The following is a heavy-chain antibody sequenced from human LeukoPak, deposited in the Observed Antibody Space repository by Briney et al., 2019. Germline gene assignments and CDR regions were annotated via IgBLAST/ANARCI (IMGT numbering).Heavy chain of an antibody. V-gene: IGHV1-18*01. CDR1: GYTFTSYG. J-gene: IGHJ4*02. D-gene: IGHD1-1*01. Sequence: ASVKVSCMSSGYTFTSYGISWVRPPPGQGLEWMGWISAYNGNTNNAQKLQGRVTMTTDTSTSTAYMELRSLRSDDTAVYYCARDRTGATGRRYFDYWGQGTLVTVSS. CDR2: ISAYNGNT. CDR3: ARDRTGATGRRYFDY.